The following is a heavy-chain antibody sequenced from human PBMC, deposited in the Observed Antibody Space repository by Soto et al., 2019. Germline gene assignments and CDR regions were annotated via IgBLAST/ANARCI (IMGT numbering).Heavy chain of an antibody. CDR3: ARETAMVQIDY. V-gene: IGHV1-2*04. Sequence: XSVKVSCKASGYTFTCYYMHWVRQAPGQGLEWMGWINPNSGGTNYAQKFQGWVTMTRDTSISTAYMELSRLRSDDTAVYYCARETAMVQIDYWGQGTLVTVSS. J-gene: IGHJ4*02. D-gene: IGHD5-18*01. CDR1: GYTFTCYY. CDR2: INPNSGGT.